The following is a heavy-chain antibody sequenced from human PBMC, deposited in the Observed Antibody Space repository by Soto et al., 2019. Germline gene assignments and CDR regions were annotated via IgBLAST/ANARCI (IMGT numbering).Heavy chain of an antibody. J-gene: IGHJ6*02. CDR3: ARDSCSSTSCIVYYGMDV. CDR1: GFTFSSYG. D-gene: IGHD2-2*01. V-gene: IGHV3-33*01. CDR2: IWYDGSNK. Sequence: VQLVESGGGVVQPGRSLRLSCAASGFTFSSYGMHWVRQAPGKGLEWVAVIWYDGSNKYYADSVKGRFTISRDNSKNTLYLQMNSLRAEDTAVYYCARDSCSSTSCIVYYGMDVWGQGTTVTVSS.